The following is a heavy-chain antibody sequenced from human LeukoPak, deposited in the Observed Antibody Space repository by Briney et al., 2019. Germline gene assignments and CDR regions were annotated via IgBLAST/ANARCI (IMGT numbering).Heavy chain of an antibody. J-gene: IGHJ5*02. CDR2: IFHTGSS. Sequence: PSQTLSLTCTVSGDSISSGDYSWSWLRQPSGKALEWIGYIFHTGSSYYNPSLRSRVTISVDRSRNEFSLRLTSVTAADTAVYYCARELWFVNAPGSWLDPWGQGILVTVSS. CDR3: ARELWFVNAPGSWLDP. D-gene: IGHD3-10*01. V-gene: IGHV4-30-2*01. CDR1: GDSISSGDYS.